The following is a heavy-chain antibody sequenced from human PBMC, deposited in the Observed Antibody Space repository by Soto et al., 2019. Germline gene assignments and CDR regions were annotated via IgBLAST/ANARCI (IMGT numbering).Heavy chain of an antibody. CDR2: LYYSGNT. Sequence: QVQLQESGPGLVKPSGTLSLTCAVSGGSITSNNWWSWVRQPPGKGLEWIGELYYSGNTNYNPSLRGRVSMSVDKSQNQFSLWLTSVTAADTAVYYCARGFGHTSSWYFDLWGQGILITVSS. CDR1: GGSITSNNW. D-gene: IGHD6-13*01. V-gene: IGHV4-4*02. CDR3: ARGFGHTSSWYFDL. J-gene: IGHJ4*02.